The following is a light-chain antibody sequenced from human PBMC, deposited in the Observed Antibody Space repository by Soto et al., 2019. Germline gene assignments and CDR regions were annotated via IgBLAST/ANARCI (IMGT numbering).Light chain of an antibody. V-gene: IGKV3-15*01. CDR3: QQYNNWPT. Sequence: EIVMTQSPATLSVSPGERATLSCRASQSVNSNLAWYQQKPGQAPRLLIYGASTRATGVPARFSGSGSGTEFILTVSGLQSEDFAVDFCQQYNNWPTFGQGTKVEIK. CDR1: QSVNSN. CDR2: GAS. J-gene: IGKJ1*01.